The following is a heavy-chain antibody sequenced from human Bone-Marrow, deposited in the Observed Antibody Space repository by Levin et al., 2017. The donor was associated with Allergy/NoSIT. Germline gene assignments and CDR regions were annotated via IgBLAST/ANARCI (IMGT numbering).Heavy chain of an antibody. CDR2: INPNSGGT. D-gene: IGHD3-10*01. Sequence: ASVKVSCKASGYTFTGYYMHWVRQAPGQGLEWMGWINPNSGGTNYAQKFQGRVTMTRDTSISTAYMELSRLRSDDTAVYYCARPMGVYYYGSVDAFDIWGQGTMVTVSS. CDR3: ARPMGVYYYGSVDAFDI. CDR1: GYTFTGYY. V-gene: IGHV1-2*02. J-gene: IGHJ3*02.